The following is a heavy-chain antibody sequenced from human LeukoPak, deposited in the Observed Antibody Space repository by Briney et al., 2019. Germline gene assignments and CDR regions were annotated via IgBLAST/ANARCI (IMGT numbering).Heavy chain of an antibody. CDR3: ARDFGFGIAVAGYFDY. Sequence: SETLSLTCTVSDYSISSGYYWGWIRQPPGKGLEWIGSIYHNGVTYSNASLRSRLSISVDTSKNQFSLKLSSVTAADTAVYYCARDFGFGIAVAGYFDYWGQGTLVTVSS. CDR1: DYSISSGYY. CDR2: IYHNGVT. V-gene: IGHV4-38-2*02. D-gene: IGHD6-19*01. J-gene: IGHJ4*02.